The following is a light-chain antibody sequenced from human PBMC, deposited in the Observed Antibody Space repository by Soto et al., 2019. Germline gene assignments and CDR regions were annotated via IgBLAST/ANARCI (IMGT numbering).Light chain of an antibody. CDR3: MQGTHWPYS. J-gene: IGKJ2*03. Sequence: DVVMTQSPLSLPVTLGQPASISCRSSQSLVHGDGNTYLNWFQQRPGQSPRRVIYKVSNRDSGVPDRFSGSVSRTDFTLKISRVEAEDIGIYYCMQGTHWPYSFGQGTKLEIK. CDR1: QSLVHGDGNTY. CDR2: KVS. V-gene: IGKV2-30*02.